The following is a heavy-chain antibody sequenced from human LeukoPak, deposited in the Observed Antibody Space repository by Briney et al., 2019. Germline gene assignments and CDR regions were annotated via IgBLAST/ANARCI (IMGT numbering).Heavy chain of an antibody. Sequence: GESLKISCKGSGYSFTSYWIGWVRQMPGKGLEWMGNIYPGDSDTRYSPSFQGQVTISADKSISTAYLQWSSLKASDTAMYYCARGGQIGIAAADPYYYYGMDVWGQGTTVTVSS. CDR3: ARGGQIGIAAADPYYYYGMDV. D-gene: IGHD6-13*01. CDR1: GYSFTSYW. J-gene: IGHJ6*02. CDR2: IYPGDSDT. V-gene: IGHV5-51*01.